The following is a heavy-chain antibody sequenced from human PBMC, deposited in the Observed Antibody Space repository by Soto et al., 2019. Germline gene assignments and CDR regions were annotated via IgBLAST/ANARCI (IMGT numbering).Heavy chain of an antibody. J-gene: IGHJ4*02. CDR3: ARASTTVTTLDY. D-gene: IGHD4-17*01. CDR1: GGSISSINW. Sequence: SETLSLTCAVSGGSISSINWWSWVRQPPGKGLEWIGEIYHSGSTNYNPSLKSRVTISVDKSKNQFSLKLSSVTAADTAVYYCARASTTVTTLDYWGQGTLVTVSS. V-gene: IGHV4-4*02. CDR2: IYHSGST.